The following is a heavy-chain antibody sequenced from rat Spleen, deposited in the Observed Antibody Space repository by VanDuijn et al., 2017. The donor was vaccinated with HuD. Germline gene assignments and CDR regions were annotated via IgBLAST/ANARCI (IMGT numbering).Heavy chain of an antibody. Sequence: EVQLVESGGGLVQPGRSLKLSCAASGFTFSNYYMAWVRQAPTKGLEWVAYISAGGGSTYYRDSVKGRFTISRDNAKSTLYLQMDSLRSEDTATYYCTTVTEYIVELFAYWGQGTLVTVSS. V-gene: IGHV5-27*01. CDR2: ISAGGGST. J-gene: IGHJ3*01. CDR1: GFTFSNYY. CDR3: TTVTEYIVELFAY. D-gene: IGHD1-11*01.